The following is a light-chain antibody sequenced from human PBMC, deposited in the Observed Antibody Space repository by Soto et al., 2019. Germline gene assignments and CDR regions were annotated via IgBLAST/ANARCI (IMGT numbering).Light chain of an antibody. CDR3: QQRNAYPIT. Sequence: IQLTQSPSSLSSSLGDRATLTCRASQGIGSYLAWYQQKPGKAPKLIIYTASTLQSGVPSRFSGSGSGTDITLTISSLQPEDFATYYCQQRNAYPITFGQGTRLEIK. CDR1: QGIGSY. CDR2: TAS. V-gene: IGKV1-9*01. J-gene: IGKJ5*01.